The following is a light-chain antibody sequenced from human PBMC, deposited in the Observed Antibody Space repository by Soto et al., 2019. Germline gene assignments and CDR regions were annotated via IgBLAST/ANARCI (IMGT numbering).Light chain of an antibody. CDR1: QGISSY. V-gene: IGKV1-9*01. CDR3: QQLNNYPIT. Sequence: DIQLTQSPSFLSASVGDRVTITCRASQGISSYLAWFQQKPGKAPKLLIYAASTLQSGVPSRFSGSGSGTEFTLTISSLRPEDFATYYCQQLNNYPITFGQGTRLEIK. J-gene: IGKJ5*01. CDR2: AAS.